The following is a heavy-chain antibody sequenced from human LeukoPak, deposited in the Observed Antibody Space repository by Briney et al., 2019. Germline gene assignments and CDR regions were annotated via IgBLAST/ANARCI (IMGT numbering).Heavy chain of an antibody. Sequence: GGSLRLSCAASGFTFSGYSMNWVRQAPGKGLEWVSSISSSSSYIYYADSVKGRFTISRDNSKNTLYLQMNSLRTEDTAVYYCAKGVGDCSSTSCYGGYYFDYWGQGTLVTVSS. CDR2: ISSSSSYI. CDR1: GFTFSGYS. J-gene: IGHJ4*02. CDR3: AKGVGDCSSTSCYGGYYFDY. V-gene: IGHV3-21*01. D-gene: IGHD2-2*01.